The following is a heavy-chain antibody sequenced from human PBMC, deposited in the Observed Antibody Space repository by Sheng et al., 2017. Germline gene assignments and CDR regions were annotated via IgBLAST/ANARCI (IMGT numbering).Heavy chain of an antibody. CDR1: GGSISSGSYY. J-gene: IGHJ4*02. CDR2: IYTSGST. CDR3: AREGGGGDCCLDY. D-gene: IGHD2-21*01. Sequence: QVQLQESGPGLVKPSQTLSLTCTVSGGSISSGSYYWSWIRQPAGKGLEWIGRIYTSGSTNYNPSLKSRVTISVDTSKNQFSLKLSSVTAADTAVYYCAREGGGGDCCLDYWGQGTLVTVS. V-gene: IGHV4-61*02.